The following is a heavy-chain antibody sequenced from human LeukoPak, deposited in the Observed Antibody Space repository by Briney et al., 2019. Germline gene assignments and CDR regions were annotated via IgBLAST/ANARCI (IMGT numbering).Heavy chain of an antibody. V-gene: IGHV3-33*06. CDR3: AKDLYSSGWYYFDY. CDR2: ILNDGSNQ. D-gene: IGHD6-19*01. J-gene: IGHJ4*02. Sequence: GGSLRLSCAASGLTFRLYGMHWVRQAPGKGLEWVAVILNDGSNQYYADSVKGRFTVSRDNSKNTVFLQVNSLRAEDTAVYYCAKDLYSSGWYYFDYWGQGTLVTVSS. CDR1: GLTFRLYG.